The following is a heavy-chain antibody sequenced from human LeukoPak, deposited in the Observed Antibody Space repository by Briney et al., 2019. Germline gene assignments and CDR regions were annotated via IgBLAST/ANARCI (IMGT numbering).Heavy chain of an antibody. Sequence: GGSLRLSCAASGFTFSSYAMSWVRQAPGKGLEWVSAISGSGGSTYYADSVKGRFTISRDNSKNTLYLQMNSLRAEDTAVYYCAKDSGYSYGYGKYYFDYWGQGTLVIVSS. D-gene: IGHD5-18*01. V-gene: IGHV3-23*01. CDR3: AKDSGYSYGYGKYYFDY. CDR1: GFTFSSYA. J-gene: IGHJ4*02. CDR2: ISGSGGST.